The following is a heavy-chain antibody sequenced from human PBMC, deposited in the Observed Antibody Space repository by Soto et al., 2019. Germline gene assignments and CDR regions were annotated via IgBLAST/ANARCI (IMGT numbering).Heavy chain of an antibody. V-gene: IGHV1-18*01. D-gene: IGHD2-2*01. J-gene: IGHJ4*02. CDR3: ARDFPFLLGLFSSTSCYRWDY. Sequence: QVQLVQSGAEVKKPGASVKVSCKASGYTFTSYGISWVRQAPGQGLEWMGWISAYNGNTNYAQKLQGRVTMTTDTSTSTDYMELRSLRSDDTAVYYCARDFPFLLGLFSSTSCYRWDYWGQGTLVTVSS. CDR1: GYTFTSYG. CDR2: ISAYNGNT.